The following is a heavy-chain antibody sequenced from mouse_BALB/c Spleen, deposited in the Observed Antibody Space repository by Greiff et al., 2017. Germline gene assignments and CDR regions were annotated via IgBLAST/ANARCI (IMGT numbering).Heavy chain of an antibody. Sequence: EVQLQQSGPGLVKPSQSLSLTCSVTGYSITSGYYWNWIRQFPGNKLEWMGYISYDGSNNYNPSLKNRISITRDTSKNQFFLKLNSVTTEDTATYYCARIYYDYFIDYWGQGTTLTVSS. V-gene: IGHV3-6*02. CDR2: ISYDGSN. CDR1: GYSITSGYY. CDR3: ARIYYDYFIDY. J-gene: IGHJ2*01. D-gene: IGHD2-4*01.